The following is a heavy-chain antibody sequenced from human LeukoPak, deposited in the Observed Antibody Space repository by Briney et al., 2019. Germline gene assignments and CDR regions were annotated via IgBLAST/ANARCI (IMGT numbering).Heavy chain of an antibody. Sequence: VASVKVSCKASGYTFTGYYMHWVRQAPGQGPEWMGWINPNSGGTNYAQKFQGRVTMTRDTSISTAYMELSRLRSDDTAVYYCAREGVAAAGDFDYWGQGTLVTVSS. CDR1: GYTFTGYY. D-gene: IGHD6-13*01. J-gene: IGHJ4*02. V-gene: IGHV1-2*02. CDR2: INPNSGGT. CDR3: AREGVAAAGDFDY.